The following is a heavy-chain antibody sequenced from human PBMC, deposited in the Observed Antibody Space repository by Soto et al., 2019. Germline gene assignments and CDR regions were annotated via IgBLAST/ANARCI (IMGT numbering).Heavy chain of an antibody. J-gene: IGHJ6*03. CDR1: GFTFSKYW. CDR2: INSDGSST. V-gene: IGHV3-74*01. Sequence: EVQLVESGGGLVQPGGSLRLSCAASGFTFSKYWVHWVRQVPGKRLMLVSRINSDGSSTSYADSVKGRFTISRDNARNTLYLQMNSLRGEDTAVYYCAKGGAAPGGIYYHCMDVWGKGTTVTVSS. D-gene: IGHD6-13*01. CDR3: AKGGAAPGGIYYHCMDV.